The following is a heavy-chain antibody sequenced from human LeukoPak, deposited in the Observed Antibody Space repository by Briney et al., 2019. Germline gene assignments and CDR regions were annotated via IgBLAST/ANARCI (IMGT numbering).Heavy chain of an antibody. CDR2: IRGSGDNT. D-gene: IGHD1-26*01. V-gene: IGHV3-23*01. J-gene: IGHJ4*02. CDR1: GFTFSTCG. CDR3: AREGGSGSYSIGFYFDY. Sequence: GGSLRLSCAASGFTFSTCGMSWVRQAPGKGLEWVSAIRGSGDNTYHADSVKGRFTISRDNAKNSLYLQMNSLRAEDTAVYYCAREGGSGSYSIGFYFDYWGQGTLVTVSS.